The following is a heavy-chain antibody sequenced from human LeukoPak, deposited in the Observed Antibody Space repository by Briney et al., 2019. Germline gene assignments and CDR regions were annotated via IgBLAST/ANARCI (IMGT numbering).Heavy chain of an antibody. Sequence: QPGGSLRLSCAASGFTFSSYWMHWVRQAPGKGLVWVSRINSDGSSTSYADSVKGRFTISRDNAKNTLYLQMNSLRAEDTAVYYCASGGTMVRGVIFYWGQGTLVTISS. V-gene: IGHV3-74*01. D-gene: IGHD3-10*01. J-gene: IGHJ4*02. CDR3: ASGGTMVRGVIFY. CDR1: GFTFSSYW. CDR2: INSDGSST.